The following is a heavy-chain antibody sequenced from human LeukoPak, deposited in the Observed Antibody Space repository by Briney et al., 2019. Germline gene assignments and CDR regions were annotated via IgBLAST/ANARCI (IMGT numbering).Heavy chain of an antibody. CDR2: MNPNSGNT. Sequence: RASVKVSCKASGYTFTSYDINWVRQATGQGLEWVGWMNPNSGNTGYAQKFQGRVTITRNTSISTAYMELSSLRSEDTAVYYCARSRRSGYYYRFDPWGQGTLVTVSS. CDR3: ARSRRSGYYYRFDP. V-gene: IGHV1-8*03. CDR1: GYTFTSYD. J-gene: IGHJ5*02. D-gene: IGHD3-22*01.